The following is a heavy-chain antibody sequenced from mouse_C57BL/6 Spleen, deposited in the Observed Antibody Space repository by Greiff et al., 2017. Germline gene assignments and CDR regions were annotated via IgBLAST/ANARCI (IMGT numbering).Heavy chain of an antibody. D-gene: IGHD1-1*01. CDR1: GYTFTSYW. CDR2: IHPNSGST. V-gene: IGHV1-64*01. CDR3: ARDEEYYGSSPYAMDY. Sequence: QVQLQQPGAELVKPGASVKLSCKASGYTFTSYWMHWVKQRPGQGLEWIGMIHPNSGSTNYNEKFKSKATLTVDKSSSTAYMQLSSLTSEDSAVYYCARDEEYYGSSPYAMDYWGQGTSVTVSS. J-gene: IGHJ4*01.